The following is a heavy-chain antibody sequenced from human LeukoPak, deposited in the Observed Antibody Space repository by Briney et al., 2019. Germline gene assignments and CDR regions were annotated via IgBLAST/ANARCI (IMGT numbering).Heavy chain of an antibody. Sequence: GRSLRLSCAASGFTFSSYGMHWVRQAPGKGLEWVAVIWYDGSNKYYADSVKGRFTISRDNSKNTLYLQMNSLRAEDTAMYYCAREYCSSTSCYPWDWGQGTLVTVSS. D-gene: IGHD2-2*01. CDR3: AREYCSSTSCYPWD. V-gene: IGHV3-33*01. J-gene: IGHJ4*02. CDR1: GFTFSSYG. CDR2: IWYDGSNK.